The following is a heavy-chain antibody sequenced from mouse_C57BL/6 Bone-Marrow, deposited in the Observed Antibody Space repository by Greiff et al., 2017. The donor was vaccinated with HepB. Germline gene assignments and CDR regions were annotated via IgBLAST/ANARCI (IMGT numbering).Heavy chain of an antibody. J-gene: IGHJ3*01. Sequence: LVESGPELVKPGTSVKLSCKASGYTFTNYDINWMKQRPGQGLEWIGWIYPRDGTSKYNAKFKGKATLTVDTSSSTTYMEFHSLTSEDSAVYFCARGGTAQALFAYWGQGTLVTVSA. CDR2: IYPRDGTS. CDR3: ARGGTAQALFAY. V-gene: IGHV1-85*01. CDR1: GYTFTNYD. D-gene: IGHD3-2*02.